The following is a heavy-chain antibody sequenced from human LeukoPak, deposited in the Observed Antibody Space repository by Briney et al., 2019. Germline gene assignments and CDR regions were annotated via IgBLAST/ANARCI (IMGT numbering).Heavy chain of an antibody. CDR2: ISAYNGNT. J-gene: IGHJ4*02. CDR3: ARDPDSGYDY. D-gene: IGHD1-26*01. Sequence: ASVKVSCKASGYTFTGYYMHWVRQAPGQGLEWMGWISAYNGNTNYAQKLQGRVTMTTDTSTSTAYMELRSLRSDDTAVYYCARDPDSGYDYWGQGTLVTVSS. CDR1: GYTFTGYY. V-gene: IGHV1-18*04.